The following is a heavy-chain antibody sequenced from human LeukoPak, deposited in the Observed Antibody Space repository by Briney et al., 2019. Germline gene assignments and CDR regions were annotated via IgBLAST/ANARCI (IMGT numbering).Heavy chain of an antibody. V-gene: IGHV4-39*01. CDR2: IYYSGST. CDR1: GGSISSSSYY. D-gene: IGHD2-2*01. Sequence: PSETLSLTCTVSGGSISSSSYYWGWIRQPPGKGLEWIGSIYYSGSTYYNASLKSRVTISVDTSKNQFSLKLSSVTAADTAVYYCARRQSTYCSSTSCYRRDVDYWGQGTLVTVSS. J-gene: IGHJ4*02. CDR3: ARRQSTYCSSTSCYRRDVDY.